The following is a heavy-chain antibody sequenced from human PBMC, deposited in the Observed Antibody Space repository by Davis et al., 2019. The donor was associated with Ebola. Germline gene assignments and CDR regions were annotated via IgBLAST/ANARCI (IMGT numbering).Heavy chain of an antibody. CDR2: IYYSGST. D-gene: IGHD4-17*01. CDR1: GGPVSSGSYY. J-gene: IGHJ4*02. CDR3: ARGGYGDYRFDC. V-gene: IGHV4-61*01. Sequence: PSETLSLTCTVSGGPVSSGSYYWSWIRQPPRKGLEWIGYIYYSGSTNYNPSLKSRVTISVDTSKNQFSLKLSSVTAADTAVYYCARGGYGDYRFDCWGQGTLVTVSS.